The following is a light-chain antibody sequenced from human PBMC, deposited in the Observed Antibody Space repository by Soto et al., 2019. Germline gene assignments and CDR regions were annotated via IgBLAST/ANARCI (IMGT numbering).Light chain of an antibody. CDR3: SSYAGSNRVV. V-gene: IGLV2-8*01. Sequence: QSALTQPASASGSPGQSVTISCTGTSSDVGGYNYVSWYQQHPGKAPKLIIYEVNKRPSGVPARFSGSKSGNTASLTVSGLQAEDEADYYCSSYAGSNRVVFGGGTKVTVL. J-gene: IGLJ2*01. CDR2: EVN. CDR1: SSDVGGYNY.